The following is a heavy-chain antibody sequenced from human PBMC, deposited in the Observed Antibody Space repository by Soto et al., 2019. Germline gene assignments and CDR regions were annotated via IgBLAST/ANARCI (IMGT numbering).Heavy chain of an antibody. D-gene: IGHD5-12*01. CDR1: GGTFSRYS. V-gene: IGHV1-69*02. CDR3: ARSRVATITWSRDY. CDR2: IIPIFVIA. Sequence: SVKVSCKASGGTFSRYSITWVRQAHGHGLEWIGRIIPIFVIASYAQKFQGRVTITADESTSTAYIELSSLRSEDTAVYYWARSRVATITWSRDYWGQGTLVTVAS. J-gene: IGHJ4*02.